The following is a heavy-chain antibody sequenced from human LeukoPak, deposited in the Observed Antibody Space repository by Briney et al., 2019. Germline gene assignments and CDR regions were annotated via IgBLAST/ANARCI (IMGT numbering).Heavy chain of an antibody. V-gene: IGHV3-74*01. Sequence: PGGSLRLSCAASGFTFNKRWMHWVRQAPGKGLVWVSRINSDGSSTSYADSVKGRFTISRDNAKNTLFLQMNSLRAEDTAVYYCARTGTAMVSAFDIWGQGTLVTASS. CDR1: GFTFNKRW. CDR2: INSDGSST. CDR3: ARTGTAMVSAFDI. J-gene: IGHJ3*02. D-gene: IGHD5-18*01.